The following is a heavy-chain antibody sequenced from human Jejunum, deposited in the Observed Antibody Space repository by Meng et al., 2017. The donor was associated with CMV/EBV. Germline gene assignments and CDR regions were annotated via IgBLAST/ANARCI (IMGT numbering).Heavy chain of an antibody. Sequence: WSWIRQPPGKGLEWIGCIYNSGDTNYKPTNYNPSLQSRVTISVDTSKNQLSLNLDSVTAADTAVYYCARVGEGRNYLVSSEYYFDYWGQGTLVTVSS. CDR2: IYNSGDTNYKPT. CDR3: ARVGEGRNYLVSSEYYFDY. V-gene: IGHV4-59*01. J-gene: IGHJ4*02. D-gene: IGHD3-10*01.